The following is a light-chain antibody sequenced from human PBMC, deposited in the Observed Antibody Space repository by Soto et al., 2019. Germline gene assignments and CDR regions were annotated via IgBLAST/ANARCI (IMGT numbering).Light chain of an antibody. CDR2: EVS. CDR1: SSDVGGYNY. V-gene: IGLV2-14*01. Sequence: QSALTQPASVSGSPGQSITISCTGTSSDVGGYNYVSWYQQHPGKAPKLMIYEVSNRPSGVSNRFSGSKSGNTASLTISGLQAEDAADYYCSSYTSRSTVVFGGGTKVTVL. J-gene: IGLJ2*01. CDR3: SSYTSRSTVV.